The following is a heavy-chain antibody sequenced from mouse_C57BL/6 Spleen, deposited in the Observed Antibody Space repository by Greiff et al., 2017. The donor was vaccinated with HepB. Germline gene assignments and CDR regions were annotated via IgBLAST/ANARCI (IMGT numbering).Heavy chain of an antibody. D-gene: IGHD1-1*01. CDR3: ARSTYGSSSAY. V-gene: IGHV1-82*01. Sequence: QVQLQQSGPVLVKPGASVKISCNASGYAFSSSLMNWVNPCPGKGLEWFGRIYPGDGYTNYNGKFKGKATLTADKSSTTAYMQLSSLTSEDSAVYFCARSTYGSSSAYWGQGTLVTVSA. J-gene: IGHJ3*01. CDR2: IYPGDGYT. CDR1: GYAFSSSL.